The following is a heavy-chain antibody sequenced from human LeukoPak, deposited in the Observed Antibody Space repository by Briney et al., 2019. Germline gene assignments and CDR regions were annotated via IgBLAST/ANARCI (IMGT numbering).Heavy chain of an antibody. Sequence: PSEPLSLTCTVSGDSIATRSHYWAWIRHSPGKGLQWLGSLSYGGRTNSNPSLNSPVSISTDPSKNQFSLKLPSVTAADTAVYYCARLAGDGGYRWFDPWGQGTLVTVSS. CDR1: GDSIATRSHY. V-gene: IGHV4-39*07. CDR3: ARLAGDGGYRWFDP. D-gene: IGHD3-16*01. CDR2: LSYGGRT. J-gene: IGHJ5*02.